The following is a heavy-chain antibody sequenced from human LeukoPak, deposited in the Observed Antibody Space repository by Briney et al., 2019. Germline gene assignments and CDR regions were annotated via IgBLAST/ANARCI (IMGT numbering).Heavy chain of an antibody. V-gene: IGHV1-24*01. CDR2: SDPEDGET. CDR3: ATGEGATYPFDY. Sequence: GASVKVSCKVSGYTLTELSMHWVRQAPGKGLEWMGGSDPEDGETIYAQKFQGRVTMTEDTSTDTAYMELSSLRSEDTAVYYCATGEGATYPFDYWGQGTLDTVSS. CDR1: GYTLTELS. D-gene: IGHD1-26*01. J-gene: IGHJ4*02.